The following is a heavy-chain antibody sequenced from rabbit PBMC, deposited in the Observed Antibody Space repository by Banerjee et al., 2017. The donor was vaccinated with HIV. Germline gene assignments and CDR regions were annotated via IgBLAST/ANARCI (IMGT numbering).Heavy chain of an antibody. CDR2: IYTGDGRT. CDR3: ARLPKGAATYGDALYL. CDR1: GIDFRSYYY. J-gene: IGHJ6*01. V-gene: IGHV1S40*01. Sequence: QSLAESGGGLVKPGASLTLTCTASGIDFRSYYYMCWVRQAPGKGLEWIACIYTGDGRTYYANWAKGRFTIAKTSSTTVPLQMTSLTAADTATYFCARLPKGAATYGDALYLWGPGTLVTVS. D-gene: IGHD6-1*01.